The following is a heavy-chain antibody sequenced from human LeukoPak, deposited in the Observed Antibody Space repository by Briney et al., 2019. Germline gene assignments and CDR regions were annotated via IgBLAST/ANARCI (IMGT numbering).Heavy chain of an antibody. J-gene: IGHJ4*02. D-gene: IGHD2-2*01. CDR3: ARRRCSSTSCFEDY. CDR1: GGSISSSSYY. Sequence: PSETLSLTCTVSGGSISSSSYYWGWIRQPPGKGLEWVANIKQDGSEKYYVDSVKGRFTISRDNAKNSLYLQMNSLRAEDTAVYYCARRRCSSTSCFEDYWGQGTLVTVSS. V-gene: IGHV3-7*01. CDR2: IKQDGSEK.